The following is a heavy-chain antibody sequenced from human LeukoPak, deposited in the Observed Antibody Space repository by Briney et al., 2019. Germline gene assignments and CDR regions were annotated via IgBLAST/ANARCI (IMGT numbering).Heavy chain of an antibody. CDR3: ARDLGGYNFDY. CDR2: IGIDSGNT. CDR1: GFTFTDYS. Sequence: GGSLRLSCAASGFTFTDYSMNWVRQAPGKGLEWISYIGIDSGNTKYADSVKGRFTISADKAKSSLYLQMNSLRAEDTAVYYCARDLGGYNFDYWGQGTLVTVSS. D-gene: IGHD5-24*01. V-gene: IGHV3-48*01. J-gene: IGHJ4*02.